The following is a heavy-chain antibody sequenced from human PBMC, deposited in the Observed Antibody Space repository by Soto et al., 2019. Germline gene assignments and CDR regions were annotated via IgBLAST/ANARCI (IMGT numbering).Heavy chain of an antibody. D-gene: IGHD6-19*01. CDR1: GFTFSSYA. CDR3: AKIAVAGDRYYYYGMDV. Sequence: PGGSLRLSCAASGFTFSSYAVSWVRQAPGKGLEWVSAISGSGGSTYYADSVKGRFTISRDNSKNTLYLQMNSLRAEDTAVYYCAKIAVAGDRYYYYGMDVWGQGTTVTV. CDR2: ISGSGGST. V-gene: IGHV3-23*01. J-gene: IGHJ6*02.